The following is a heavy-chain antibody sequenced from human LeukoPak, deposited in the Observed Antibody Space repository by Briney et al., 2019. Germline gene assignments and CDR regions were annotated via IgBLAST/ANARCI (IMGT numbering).Heavy chain of an antibody. D-gene: IGHD3-10*01. CDR1: GYTFTSYD. V-gene: IGHV1-8*01. Sequence: ASVTVSFKASGYTFTSYDINWVRQATGQGLEWMGWMNPNSGNTGYAQKFQGRVTMTRNTSISTAYMELSSLRSEDTAVYYCARPRWFLHYNWFDPWGQGTLVTVSS. J-gene: IGHJ5*02. CDR3: ARPRWFLHYNWFDP. CDR2: MNPNSGNT.